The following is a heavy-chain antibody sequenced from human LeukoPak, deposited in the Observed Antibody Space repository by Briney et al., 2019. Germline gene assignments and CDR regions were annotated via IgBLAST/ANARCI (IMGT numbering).Heavy chain of an antibody. CDR2: INWNGGST. D-gene: IGHD3-22*01. V-gene: IGHV3-20*04. J-gene: IGHJ4*02. Sequence: PGGSLRLSCAASGFTFDDYGMSWVRQAPGKGLEWVSGINWNGGSTGYADSVKGRFTISRDNAKNSLYLQMNSLRAEDTALYYCARATTDYYYDSSGYASPLDYWGQGTLVTVSS. CDR3: ARATTDYYYDSSGYASPLDY. CDR1: GFTFDDYG.